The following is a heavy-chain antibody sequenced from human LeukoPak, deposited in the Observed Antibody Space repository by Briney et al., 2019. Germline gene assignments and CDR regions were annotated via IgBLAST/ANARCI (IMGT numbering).Heavy chain of an antibody. CDR1: GFTLSSKY. CDR2: LYSGGTT. V-gene: IGHV3-66*01. CDR3: AREDSGRDGFDY. J-gene: IGHJ4*02. D-gene: IGHD5-24*01. Sequence: GGSLRLSCAASGFTLSSKYMSWLRQAPGKGLEWVSVLYSGGTTYYADSVKGRFTISRDNSKNTLYLQMNSLRAEDTAVYYCAREDSGRDGFDYWGQGTLVTVSS.